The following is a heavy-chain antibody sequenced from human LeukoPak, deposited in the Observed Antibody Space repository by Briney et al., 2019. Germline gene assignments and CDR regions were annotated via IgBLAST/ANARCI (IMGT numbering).Heavy chain of an antibody. J-gene: IGHJ4*02. Sequence: PGGSLRLSCAASGFTFSDYYIGWIRQAPGKGLEWVSSISSSSSYIYYADSVKGRFTISRDNAKNSLYLQMNSLRAEDTAVYYCARDLIGYSSGWHEGYWGQGTLVTVSS. V-gene: IGHV3-11*06. CDR1: GFTFSDYY. CDR2: ISSSSSYI. D-gene: IGHD6-19*01. CDR3: ARDLIGYSSGWHEGY.